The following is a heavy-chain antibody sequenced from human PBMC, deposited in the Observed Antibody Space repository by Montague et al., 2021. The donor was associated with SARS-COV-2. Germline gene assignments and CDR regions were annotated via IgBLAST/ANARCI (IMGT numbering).Heavy chain of an antibody. D-gene: IGHD3-9*01. CDR3: ARSYYDILTNYYDAFDI. V-gene: IGHV2-70*04. Sequence: PALVKPTQTLTLTCTLSGFSLSTSGMRASWIRQPPGKALEWLARXDWDDDKFYSTSLKTRLTISKDTSKNQVVLTMTNMDPVDTATYYCARSYYDILTNYYDAFDIWGQRTMVTVSS. CDR1: GFSLSTSGMR. J-gene: IGHJ3*02. CDR2: XDWDDDK.